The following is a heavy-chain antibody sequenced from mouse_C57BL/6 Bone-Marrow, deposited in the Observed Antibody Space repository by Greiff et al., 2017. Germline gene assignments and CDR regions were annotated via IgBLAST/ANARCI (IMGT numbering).Heavy chain of an antibody. CDR1: GFNIKDDY. J-gene: IGHJ1*03. Sequence: VQLKESGAELVRPGASVKLSCTASGFNIKDDYMHWVKQRPEQGLEWIGWIDPENGDTEYASKFQGKATITADTSSNTAYLQLSSLTSEDTAVYYCTTIATVVADWYFDGWGTGTTVTVSS. D-gene: IGHD1-1*01. CDR2: IDPENGDT. CDR3: TTIATVVADWYFDG. V-gene: IGHV14-4*01.